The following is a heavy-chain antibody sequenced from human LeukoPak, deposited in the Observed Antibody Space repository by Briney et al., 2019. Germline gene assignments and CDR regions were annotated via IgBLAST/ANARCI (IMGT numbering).Heavy chain of an antibody. D-gene: IGHD3-22*01. V-gene: IGHV3-74*01. J-gene: IGHJ1*01. Sequence: GGSLRLSCAASGFTFSMYWMHWVRQAPGKGLVWVSRIKSDGSTNYADSVKGRFTISRNNAKNTVSLQMNSLRPEDTGVYYCTRAPSEIGGYYPEYFRHWGQGTLVTVSS. CDR3: TRAPSEIGGYYPEYFRH. CDR1: GFTFSMYW. CDR2: IKSDGST.